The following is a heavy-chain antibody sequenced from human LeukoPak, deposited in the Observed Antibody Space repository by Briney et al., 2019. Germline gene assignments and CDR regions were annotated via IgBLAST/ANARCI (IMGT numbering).Heavy chain of an antibody. V-gene: IGHV3-23*01. CDR3: AKGRSSNWRSSCDY. Sequence: GVSLRLSCAASGFTFNSYAMNWVRQSPGKGLEWVSVISHSGGSTYYADSLKGRFTISRDNSKNTLYPQMNSLRAEDTAVYYCAKGRSSNWRSSCDYWGQGTLVTVSS. CDR1: GFTFNSYA. D-gene: IGHD6-13*01. J-gene: IGHJ4*02. CDR2: ISHSGGST.